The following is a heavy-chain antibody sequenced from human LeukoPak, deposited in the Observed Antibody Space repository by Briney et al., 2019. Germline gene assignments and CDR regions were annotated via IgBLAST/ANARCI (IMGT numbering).Heavy chain of an antibody. CDR3: ARVDDLDAFDI. D-gene: IGHD2-2*03. V-gene: IGHV3-30*04. J-gene: IGHJ3*02. CDR2: IADDGSNK. CDR1: GFTLSSYA. Sequence: GGSLRLSGVASGFTLSSYAMNWVRKAPGKGLEWLAVIADDGSNKYYADSVKGRFTISRDNSKNTLYLQMNSLRAEDTAMYYCARVDDLDAFDIWGQGTKVTVSS.